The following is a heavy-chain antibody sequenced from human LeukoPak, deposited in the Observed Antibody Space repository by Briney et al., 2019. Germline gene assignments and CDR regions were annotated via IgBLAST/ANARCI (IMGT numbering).Heavy chain of an antibody. J-gene: IGHJ4*02. Sequence: PSETLSLTCTVSGGSISSGGYYWSWIRQHPGKGLEWIGYIYYSGSTYYNPSLKSRVTISVDTSKNQFSLKLSSVTAADTAVYYCARVGYDFWSGYYNYFDYWGQGTLVTVSS. CDR2: IYYSGST. CDR3: ARVGYDFWSGYYNYFDY. D-gene: IGHD3-3*01. V-gene: IGHV4-31*03. CDR1: GGSISSGGYY.